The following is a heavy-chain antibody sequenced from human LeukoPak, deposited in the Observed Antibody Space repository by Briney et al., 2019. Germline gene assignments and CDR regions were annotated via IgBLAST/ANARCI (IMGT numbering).Heavy chain of an antibody. V-gene: IGHV1-46*01. CDR1: GYTFTGYY. D-gene: IGHD3-9*01. J-gene: IGHJ4*02. Sequence: ASVKVSCKASGYTFTGYYMHWVRQAPGQGLEWMGWINPSGGSTSYAQKFQGRVTMTRDMSTSTVYMELSSLRSEDTAVYYCAREGKYYDILTGYPWSYFDYWGQGTLVTVSS. CDR3: AREGKYYDILTGYPWSYFDY. CDR2: INPSGGST.